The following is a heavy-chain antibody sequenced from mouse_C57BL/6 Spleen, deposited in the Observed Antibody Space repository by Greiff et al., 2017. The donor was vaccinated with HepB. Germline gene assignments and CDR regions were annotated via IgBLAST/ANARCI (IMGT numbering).Heavy chain of an antibody. CDR1: GYTFTSYW. Sequence: QVQLQQPGAELVMPGASVKLSCKASGYTFTSYWMHWVKQRPGQGLEWIGEIDPSDSYTNYNQKFKGKSTLTVDKSSSTAYMQLSSLTSEDSAVYYYARRGNWDVDYWGQGTTLTVSS. CDR3: ARRGNWDVDY. V-gene: IGHV1-69*01. J-gene: IGHJ2*01. D-gene: IGHD4-1*01. CDR2: IDPSDSYT.